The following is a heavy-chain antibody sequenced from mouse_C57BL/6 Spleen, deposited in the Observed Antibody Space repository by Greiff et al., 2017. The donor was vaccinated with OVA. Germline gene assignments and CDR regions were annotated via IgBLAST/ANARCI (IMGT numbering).Heavy chain of an antibody. D-gene: IGHD1-1*01. V-gene: IGHV14-4*01. CDR2: VDPENGDT. Sequence: EVQLQQSGAELVRPGASVKLSCTASGFNIKDDYMHWVKQRPEQGLEWIGWVDPENGDTEYASKFQGKATITAETSSNTAYLQISSLTSEDTAVYYCTTVPALTTVVASVYFDVWGTGTTVTVSS. CDR3: TTVPALTTVVASVYFDV. J-gene: IGHJ1*03. CDR1: GFNIKDDY.